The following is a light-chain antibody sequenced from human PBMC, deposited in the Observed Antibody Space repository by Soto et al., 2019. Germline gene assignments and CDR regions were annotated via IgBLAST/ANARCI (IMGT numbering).Light chain of an antibody. CDR1: QSVSSSY. CDR3: HQRSNWPPDT. CDR2: GAS. V-gene: IGKV3D-20*02. Sequence: EILMTQSPDTLSVSPGERATLSCRASQSVSSSYLAWYQQKPGQAPRLLIYGASTRATGVPARFSGSGSGTDFTLTISSLEPEDFAVYYCHQRSNWPPDTFGQGTRLEI. J-gene: IGKJ5*01.